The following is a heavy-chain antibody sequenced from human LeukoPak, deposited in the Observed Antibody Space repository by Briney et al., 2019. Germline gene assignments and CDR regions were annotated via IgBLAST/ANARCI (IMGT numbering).Heavy chain of an antibody. CDR3: VRQYFYGSGSYLWAPDY. J-gene: IGHJ4*02. V-gene: IGHV3-21*01. D-gene: IGHD3-10*01. CDR2: ISTSSSYI. Sequence: GGSLRLSCAASGFTFSYYSMNWVRQAPGKGLEWVSSISTSSSYIYYADSVKGRFTISRDNAKNSLYLQMNSLRAEDTAVYYCVRQYFYGSGSYLWAPDYWGQGTLVTVSS. CDR1: GFTFSYYS.